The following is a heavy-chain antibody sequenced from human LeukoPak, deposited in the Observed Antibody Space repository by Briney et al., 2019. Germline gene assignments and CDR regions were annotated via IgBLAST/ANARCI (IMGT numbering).Heavy chain of an antibody. V-gene: IGHV4-59*02. J-gene: IGHJ4*02. CDR2: VYYSGTT. CDR1: GGSVTSYY. Sequence: PSETLSLTCAVSGGSVTSYYWSWVRQVPGKGLEWIGYVYYSGTTNYNPSLKGRVTISVDTSKNQFSLRLTSVTAADTAVYYCASSDGQPPRFDSSYDVFDYWGQGTLVTVSS. D-gene: IGHD3-3*01. CDR3: ASSDGQPPRFDSSYDVFDY.